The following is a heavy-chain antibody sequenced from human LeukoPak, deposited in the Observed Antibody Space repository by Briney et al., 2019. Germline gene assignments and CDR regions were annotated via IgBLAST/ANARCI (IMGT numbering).Heavy chain of an antibody. Sequence: ASVKVSCTASGYTFTGYYMHWVRQAPGQGLEWMGWINPNRGGTNYAQKFQGRVTMTRDTSISTAYMELSRLRSDDTAVYYCASRIVRATSAFDIWGQGTMVTVSS. CDR1: GYTFTGYY. J-gene: IGHJ3*02. CDR3: ASRIVRATSAFDI. CDR2: INPNRGGT. V-gene: IGHV1-2*02. D-gene: IGHD1-26*01.